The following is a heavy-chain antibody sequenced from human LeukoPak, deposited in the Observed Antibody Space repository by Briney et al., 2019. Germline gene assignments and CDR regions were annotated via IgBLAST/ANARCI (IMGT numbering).Heavy chain of an antibody. J-gene: IGHJ4*02. CDR1: GGTFSSYA. CDR2: IIPIFGTA. D-gene: IGHD1-26*01. Sequence: ASVKVSCKASGGTFSSYAISWVRQAPGQGLEWMGGIIPIFGTANYAQEFQGRVTITADESTSTAYMELSSLRSEDTAVYYCARDLDSGSYLDYWGQGTLVTVSS. V-gene: IGHV1-69*13. CDR3: ARDLDSGSYLDY.